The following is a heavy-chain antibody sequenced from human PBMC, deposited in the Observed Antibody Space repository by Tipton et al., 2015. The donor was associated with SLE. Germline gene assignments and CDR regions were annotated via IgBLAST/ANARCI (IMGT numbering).Heavy chain of an antibody. J-gene: IGHJ3*01. CDR3: AREKENTGWFWLNAFDV. Sequence: TLSLTCTVSGGSISSDNSYWSWVRQPAGKGLEWIGHIYTSGSTNYNPSLKGRLSMSVDTSKAHFSLNLNSVTAADTAIYYCAREKENTGWFWLNAFDVWGRGTLVTVST. CDR1: GGSISSDNSY. CDR2: IYTSGST. D-gene: IGHD6-19*01. V-gene: IGHV4-61*09.